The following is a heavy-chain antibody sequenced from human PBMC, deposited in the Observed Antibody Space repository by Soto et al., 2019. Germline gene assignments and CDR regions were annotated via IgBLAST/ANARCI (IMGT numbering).Heavy chain of an antibody. CDR1: GGSISSGGYY. Sequence: SETLSLTCTVSGGSISSGGYYWIWIRQHPGKGLEWIGYIYYSGSTYYNPSLKGRVTISVDTSKNQFSLKLSSVTAADTAVYYCARGSPALPGYCSSTSCSLFDPWGQGTLVTVSS. V-gene: IGHV4-31*03. D-gene: IGHD2-2*01. CDR2: IYYSGST. J-gene: IGHJ5*02. CDR3: ARGSPALPGYCSSTSCSLFDP.